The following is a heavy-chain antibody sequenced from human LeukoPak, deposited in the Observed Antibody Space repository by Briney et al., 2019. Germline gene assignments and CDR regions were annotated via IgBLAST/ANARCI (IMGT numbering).Heavy chain of an antibody. J-gene: IGHJ4*02. CDR1: GYSFTTYW. CDR3: ARFEKTVTTPIDYFDY. CDR2: MYPGDSDT. V-gene: IGHV5-51*01. Sequence: GESLKISCRGSGYSFTTYWIGWVRQMPGKGLEWMGIMYPGDSDTKYSPSFQGQVTISADKSISTAYLQWSSLKASDTAMYYCARFEKTVTTPIDYFDYWGQGTLVTVSS. D-gene: IGHD4-17*01.